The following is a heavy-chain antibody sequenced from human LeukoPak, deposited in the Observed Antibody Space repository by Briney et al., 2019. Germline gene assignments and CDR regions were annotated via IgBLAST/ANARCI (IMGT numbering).Heavy chain of an antibody. CDR3: AKRDRTVTHAFDI. D-gene: IGHD4-17*01. CDR2: ISGSGGTT. V-gene: IGHV3-23*01. J-gene: IGHJ3*02. Sequence: PGGSLRLSCAASGFTFSNYGMSWVRQAPGKGLEWVSAISGSGGTTYYADSVKGRFTISRDNSENTLYLQMNSLRAEDTAVYYCAKRDRTVTHAFDIWGRGTMVTVSS. CDR1: GFTFSNYG.